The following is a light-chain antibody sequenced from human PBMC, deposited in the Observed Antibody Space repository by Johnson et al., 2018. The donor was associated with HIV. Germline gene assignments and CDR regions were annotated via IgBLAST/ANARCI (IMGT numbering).Light chain of an antibody. J-gene: IGLJ1*01. Sequence: QSVLTQPPSVSAAPGQKVTISCSGSNSNIGNNYVSWYQQVPGTAPNLLIYENNKRPSGIPDRFSGSKSGTSATLGITGLQTGDEADYYCGTWDSSLSAGGFVFGTGTKVTVL. V-gene: IGLV1-51*02. CDR1: NSNIGNNY. CDR3: GTWDSSLSAGGFV. CDR2: ENN.